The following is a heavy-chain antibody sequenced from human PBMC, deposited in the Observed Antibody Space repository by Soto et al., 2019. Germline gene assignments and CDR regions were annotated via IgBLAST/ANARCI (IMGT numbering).Heavy chain of an antibody. J-gene: IGHJ4*02. CDR1: GFTFSSYA. CDR3: AKDHGPQRGYSGYPIDY. D-gene: IGHD5-12*01. CDR2: ISGSGGST. Sequence: GGSLRLSCAASGFTFSSYAMSWVRQAPGKGLEWVSAISGSGGSTYYADSVKGRFTISRDNSKNTLYLQMNSLRAEDTAVYYCAKDHGPQRGYSGYPIDYWGQGTLVTVSS. V-gene: IGHV3-23*01.